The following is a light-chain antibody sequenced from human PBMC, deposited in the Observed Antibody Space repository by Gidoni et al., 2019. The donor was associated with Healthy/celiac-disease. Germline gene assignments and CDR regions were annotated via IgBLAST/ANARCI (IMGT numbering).Light chain of an antibody. J-gene: IGKJ1*01. CDR2: GAS. CDR1: HSVSSN. Sequence: EIVMTQSPATLSVSPGESATLSCRASHSVSSNLAWYQQKPGQAPRLLIYGASTRATGIPARFSGSGSGTEFTLTISSLHSEDFAVYYCQQYNNWPPTFGQGTKVEIK. CDR3: QQYNNWPPT. V-gene: IGKV3-15*01.